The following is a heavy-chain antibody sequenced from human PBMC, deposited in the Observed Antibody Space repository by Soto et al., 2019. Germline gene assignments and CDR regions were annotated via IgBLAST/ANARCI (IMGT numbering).Heavy chain of an antibody. J-gene: IGHJ4*02. Sequence: EVQLLESGGGLVQPGGSLRLSCAASGFTFSSYAMSWVRQAPGKGLEWVSAISGSGGSTYYADSVKGRFTISSDNSKNPLYLKMNSPRTEDTAVYYCAKDYYNYYDSSGYSSFADYWGQETLVTVSS. CDR3: AKDYYNYYDSSGYSSFADY. CDR1: GFTFSSYA. V-gene: IGHV3-23*01. CDR2: ISGSGGST. D-gene: IGHD3-22*01.